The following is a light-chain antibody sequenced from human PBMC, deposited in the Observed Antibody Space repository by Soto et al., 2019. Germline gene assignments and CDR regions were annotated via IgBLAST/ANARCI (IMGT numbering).Light chain of an antibody. CDR1: SSDVGGYNY. CDR3: GSYASSSTLYV. J-gene: IGLJ1*01. CDR2: DVS. V-gene: IGLV2-14*01. Sequence: QSLLTQPASVSGSPGQSITISCTGTSSDVGGYNYVSWYQQHSGKAPKLMIYDVSNRPSGVSNRFSGSKSGNTASLTISGLQAEDKADYYCGSYASSSTLYVFGTGTKVTVL.